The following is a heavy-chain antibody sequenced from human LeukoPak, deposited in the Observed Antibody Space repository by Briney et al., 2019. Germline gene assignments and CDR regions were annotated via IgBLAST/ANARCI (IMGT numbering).Heavy chain of an antibody. CDR2: ITSSSTYI. Sequence: TGGSLRPSCAASGFTVINYSMNWVRQAPGKGLGWVSSITSSSTYIYYADSVRGRFTISRDNAKNSLYLQMNSLRAEDTAVYYCARGYYHYYYMDVWGKGTTVTVSS. CDR3: ARGYYHYYYMDV. V-gene: IGHV3-21*01. CDR1: GFTVINYS. J-gene: IGHJ6*03.